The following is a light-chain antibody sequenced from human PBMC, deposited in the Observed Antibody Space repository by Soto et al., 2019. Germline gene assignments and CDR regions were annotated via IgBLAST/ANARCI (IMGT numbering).Light chain of an antibody. Sequence: QSVLTQPPSASGSPGQSVTISCTGTSSDVGGYNYVSWYQQHPGKAPKLMIYEVSKRPSGVPDRFSGSKSGNTASLTVSGLQAEYEADYYCSSYAGSNHYVFGTGTNVTV. CDR3: SSYAGSNHYV. J-gene: IGLJ1*01. CDR2: EVS. V-gene: IGLV2-8*01. CDR1: SSDVGGYNY.